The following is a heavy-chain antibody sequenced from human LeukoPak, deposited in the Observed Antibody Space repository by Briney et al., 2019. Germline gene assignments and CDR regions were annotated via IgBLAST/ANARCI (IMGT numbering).Heavy chain of an antibody. CDR3: ARGHLLLWFGERSNWFDP. CDR2: IYTSGST. V-gene: IGHV4-61*02. D-gene: IGHD3-10*01. Sequence: SETLSLTCTVSGGSISSGSYYWSWIRQPAGKGLEWIGRIYTSGSTNYNPSLKSRVTISVDTSKNQFSLKLSSVTAADTAVYYCARGHLLLWFGERSNWFDPWGQGTLVTVSS. J-gene: IGHJ5*02. CDR1: GGSISSGSYY.